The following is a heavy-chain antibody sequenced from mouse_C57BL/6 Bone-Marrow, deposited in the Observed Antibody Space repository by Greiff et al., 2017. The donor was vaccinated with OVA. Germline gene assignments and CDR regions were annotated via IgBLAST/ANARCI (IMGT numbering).Heavy chain of an antibody. D-gene: IGHD1-2*01. J-gene: IGHJ4*01. V-gene: IGHV1-54*01. CDR2: INPGSGGT. CDR1: GYAFTNYL. CDR3: ARRVRRYAMDY. Sequence: VQLQQSGAELVRPGTSVKVSCKASGYAFTNYLIEWVKQRPGQGLEWIGVINPGSGGTNYNEKFKGKATLTADKSSSTAYMQLSRLTSDDAAVYFCARRVRRYAMDYWGQGTSVTVSS.